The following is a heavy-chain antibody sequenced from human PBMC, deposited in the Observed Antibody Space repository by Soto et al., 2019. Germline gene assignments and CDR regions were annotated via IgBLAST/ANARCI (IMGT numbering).Heavy chain of an antibody. V-gene: IGHV3-23*01. CDR3: AKIKGFWSGSDYYMDV. CDR2: ISGSGNSP. D-gene: IGHD3-3*01. CDR1: GVTFSNYA. Sequence: PGGSLRLSCAASGVTFSNYAMSWVRQAPGKGLEWVSGISGSGNSPFYADSVKGRFTISRDNSKNTLYLQMNSLRPEDTALYYCAKIKGFWSGSDYYMDVWGKGTTVTVSS. J-gene: IGHJ6*03.